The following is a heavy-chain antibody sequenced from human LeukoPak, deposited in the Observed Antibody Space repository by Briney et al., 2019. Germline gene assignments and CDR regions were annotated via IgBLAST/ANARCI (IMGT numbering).Heavy chain of an antibody. D-gene: IGHD6-19*01. CDR2: INHSGST. Sequence: SETLSLTCAVSGGPFSGYYWSWIRQPPGKGLEWIGEINHSGSTNYNPSLKSRVTISVDTSKNQFSLKLSSVTAADTAVYYCARKSGYSSGWYLGPLDYWGQGTLVTVSS. CDR1: GGPFSGYY. V-gene: IGHV4-34*01. CDR3: ARKSGYSSGWYLGPLDY. J-gene: IGHJ4*02.